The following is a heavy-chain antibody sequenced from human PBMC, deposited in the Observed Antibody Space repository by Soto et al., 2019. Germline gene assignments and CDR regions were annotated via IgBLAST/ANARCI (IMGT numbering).Heavy chain of an antibody. J-gene: IGHJ4*02. CDR1: GFTFSSYA. CDR3: AKDHQLLSGFDY. V-gene: IGHV3-23*01. Sequence: EVQLLESGGGLVQPGGSLRLSCAASGFTFSSYAMSWVRQAPGKGLEWVSAISGSGGSTYYADSVKGRFTISRDNSKNTLYLQMNRLRAEDTAVYYCAKDHQLLSGFDYWGQGTLVTVSS. CDR2: ISGSGGST. D-gene: IGHD2-2*01.